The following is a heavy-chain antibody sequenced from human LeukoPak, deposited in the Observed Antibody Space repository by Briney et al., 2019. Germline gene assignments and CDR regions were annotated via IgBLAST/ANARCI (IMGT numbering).Heavy chain of an antibody. D-gene: IGHD4-17*01. Sequence: SETLSPTCSVSGTSISNYHWSWIRQPAGKGLEWLGRIYTSGFTKYNPSLLSRVTISVDKSNNQVSLNLSSVTAGDTAVYYCARDTYGDNARPDYYYMDVWGTGTTVTVSS. V-gene: IGHV4-4*07. CDR2: IYTSGFT. CDR1: GTSISNYH. CDR3: ARDTYGDNARPDYYYMDV. J-gene: IGHJ6*03.